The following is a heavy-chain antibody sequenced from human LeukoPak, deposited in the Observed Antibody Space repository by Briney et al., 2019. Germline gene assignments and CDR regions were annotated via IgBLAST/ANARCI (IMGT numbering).Heavy chain of an antibody. CDR3: ARRSITMIVVVITYGWFDP. CDR2: IYHSGST. Sequence: SETLSLTCAVSGGSISSSNWWSWVRQPPGKGLEWIGEIYHSGSTNYNPSLKSRVTISVDKSKNQFSLKLSSVTAADTAVYYCARRSITMIVVVITYGWFDPWGQGTLVTVSS. D-gene: IGHD3-22*01. CDR1: GGSISSSNW. J-gene: IGHJ5*02. V-gene: IGHV4-4*02.